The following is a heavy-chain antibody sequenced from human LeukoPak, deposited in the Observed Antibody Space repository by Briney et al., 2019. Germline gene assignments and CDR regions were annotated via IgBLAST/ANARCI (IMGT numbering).Heavy chain of an antibody. J-gene: IGHJ4*02. V-gene: IGHV3-21*01. CDR1: GFTFSSYS. CDR3: VRGATYGGSDH. D-gene: IGHD4-23*01. CDR2: ISSSSSYI. Sequence: GGSLRLSCAASGFTFSSYSMNWVHQAPGKGLEWVSSISSSSSYIYYADSVKGRFTISRDNAKSSLFLQMSSLRAEDTAVYYCVRGATYGGSDHWGQGTLVIVSS.